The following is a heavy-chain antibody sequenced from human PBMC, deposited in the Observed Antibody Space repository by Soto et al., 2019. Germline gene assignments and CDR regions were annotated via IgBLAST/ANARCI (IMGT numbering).Heavy chain of an antibody. CDR3: AHRPGGYMSGWDNGYFDY. CDR2: IYWDDDK. D-gene: IGHD6-19*01. J-gene: IGHJ4*02. Sequence: QITLNESGPTLVKPTQTLTLTCTFSGFSFSTSQVGVGWIRQPPGKVQEWLALIYWDDDKRYSPSLRSRLAITKDTSKNQVVLTMTNVDPVDTATYYCAHRPGGYMSGWDNGYFDYWGRGALVTVSS. CDR1: GFSFSTSQVG. V-gene: IGHV2-5*02.